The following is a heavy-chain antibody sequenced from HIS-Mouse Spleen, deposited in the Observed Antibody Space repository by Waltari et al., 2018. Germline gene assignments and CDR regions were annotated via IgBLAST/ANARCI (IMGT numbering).Heavy chain of an antibody. J-gene: IGHJ4*02. Sequence: EVQMVESGGGLIQPGGSLGLSAAASGFNVSRQYMSWLRQAPGKGLEWVSVIYSGGSTYYADSVKGRFTIARDNSKNTLYLQMNSLRAEDTAVYYCAGGVGSSWYYFDYWGQGTLVTVSS. CDR1: GFNVSRQY. V-gene: IGHV3-53*01. D-gene: IGHD6-13*01. CDR2: IYSGGST. CDR3: AGGVGSSWYYFDY.